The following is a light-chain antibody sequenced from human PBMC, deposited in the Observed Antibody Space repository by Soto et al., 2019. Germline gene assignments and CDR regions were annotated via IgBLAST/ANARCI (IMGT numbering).Light chain of an antibody. V-gene: IGKV3-20*01. CDR1: QSVKSSY. Sequence: SVLTRSPDTLSLSPGERSTLPCRASQSVKSSYLAWYQHKPGQAPRLLIYGTSSRATGIPDRFSGSGSGTDFTLTISRLEPEDFAVYYCQQYGSSITFGQGTRLEIK. J-gene: IGKJ5*01. CDR2: GTS. CDR3: QQYGSSIT.